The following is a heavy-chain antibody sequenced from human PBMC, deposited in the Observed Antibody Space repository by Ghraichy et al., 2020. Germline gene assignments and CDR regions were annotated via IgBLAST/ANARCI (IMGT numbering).Heavy chain of an antibody. Sequence: SQTLSLTCAISGDSVSSNSAAWNWIRQSPSRGLEWLGRTYYRSKWYNDYAVSVKSRITINPDTSKNQFSLQLNSVTPEDTAVYYCARDGIAAAGTNHYYYYYYMDVWGKGTTVTVSS. D-gene: IGHD6-13*01. V-gene: IGHV6-1*01. CDR3: ARDGIAAAGTNHYYYYYYMDV. CDR2: TYYRSKWYN. J-gene: IGHJ6*03. CDR1: GDSVSSNSAA.